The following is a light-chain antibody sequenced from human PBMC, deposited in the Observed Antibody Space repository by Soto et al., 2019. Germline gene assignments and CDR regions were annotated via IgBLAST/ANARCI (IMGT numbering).Light chain of an antibody. CDR1: SSGVGGYNY. CDR3: SSYTSSSTYVV. CDR2: DVS. Sequence: QSALTQPASVSGSPGQSITISCTGTSSGVGGYNYVSWYQHHPGKAPKLMIYDVSNRPSGVSDRFSGSKSGNTASLTISGLQAEDEADYYCSSYTSSSTYVVFGGGTKVTVL. J-gene: IGLJ2*01. V-gene: IGLV2-14*03.